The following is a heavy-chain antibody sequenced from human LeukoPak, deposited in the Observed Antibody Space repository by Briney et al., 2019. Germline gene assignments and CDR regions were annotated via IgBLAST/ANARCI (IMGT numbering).Heavy chain of an antibody. Sequence: GGSLRLSCAAPGFTFSSYAMSWVRQAPGKGLEWVSAISGNCVSTYYADSVKARFPISRDNSKNTLYLQMNSLRAEDTAVYYCAKDQDMSLNASLDYWGQGTLVTVSS. CDR2: ISGNCVST. V-gene: IGHV3-23*01. J-gene: IGHJ4*02. CDR3: AKDQDMSLNASLDY. CDR1: GFTFSSYA.